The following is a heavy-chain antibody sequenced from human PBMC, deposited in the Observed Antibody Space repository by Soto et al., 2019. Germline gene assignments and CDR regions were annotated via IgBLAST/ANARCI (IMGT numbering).Heavy chain of an antibody. CDR3: ARDCSGGSCYSAEHYYYGMDV. J-gene: IGHJ6*02. V-gene: IGHV1-69*13. CDR1: GGTFSSYA. CDR2: IIPIFGTA. D-gene: IGHD2-15*01. Sequence: GASVKVSCKASGGTFSSYAISWVRQAPGQGLEWMGGIIPIFGTANYAQKFQGRVTITADESTSTAYMELSSLRSEDTAVYYCARDCSGGSCYSAEHYYYGMDVWGQGTTVTVSS.